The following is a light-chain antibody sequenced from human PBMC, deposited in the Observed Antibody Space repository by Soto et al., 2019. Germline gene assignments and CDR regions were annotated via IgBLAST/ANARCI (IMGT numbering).Light chain of an antibody. Sequence: DIQMTHSPSPLSASIGDIVTVNCRASQYINSWLAWYQHKAWKSPNLLIYDASSLQSGVPSRFSGSGSGTEFTLTIRSLQSDDFATYFCQHYNTNSWAFGQGTKVQIK. V-gene: IGKV1-5*01. CDR3: QHYNTNSWA. CDR1: QYINSW. CDR2: DAS. J-gene: IGKJ1*01.